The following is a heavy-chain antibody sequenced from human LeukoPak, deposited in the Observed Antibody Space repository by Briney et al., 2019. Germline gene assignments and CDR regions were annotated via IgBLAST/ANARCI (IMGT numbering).Heavy chain of an antibody. CDR3: AKGYRDSSGCDYYYYYMDV. CDR2: ISGSGGST. CDR1: GFTFSSYG. J-gene: IGHJ6*03. D-gene: IGHD3-22*01. V-gene: IGHV3-23*01. Sequence: GGSLRLSCAASGFTFSSYGMSWVRQAPGKGLEWVSAISGSGGSTYYADSVKGRFTISRDNSKNTLYLQMNSLRAEDTAVYYCAKGYRDSSGCDYYYYYMDVWGKGTTVTISS.